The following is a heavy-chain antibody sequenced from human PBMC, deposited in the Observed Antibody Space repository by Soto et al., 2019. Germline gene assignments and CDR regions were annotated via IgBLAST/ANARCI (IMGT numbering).Heavy chain of an antibody. CDR2: ISSVFGAA. CDR1: GGTISFYG. CDR3: ARDMALAALSHGMDV. V-gene: IGHV1-69*06. Sequence: QVQLVQSEAEVKEPGSSVKVSCKASGGTISFYGVNWVRQAPGQGLEWMGGISSVFGAANFAQRFQGRLSITADKSTGTVYMDLSGLRSDDSAVYYCARDMALAALSHGMDVWGQGTLVSVSS. D-gene: IGHD6-19*01. J-gene: IGHJ6*02.